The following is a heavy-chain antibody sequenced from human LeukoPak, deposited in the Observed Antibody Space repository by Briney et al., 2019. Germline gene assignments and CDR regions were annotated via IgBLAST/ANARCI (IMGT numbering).Heavy chain of an antibody. CDR2: ISGNGGNT. CDR3: VITSATGPLDY. V-gene: IGHV3-64D*09. J-gene: IGHJ4*02. CDR1: GFTFSSYA. Sequence: GGSLRLSCSASGFTFSSYAMHWVRQAPGKGLEYVSAISGNGGNTYYADSLKGRFTISRDNSKNTLYLQMISLRVEDTAVYYCVITSATGPLDYWGQGTLVTVSS. D-gene: IGHD6-6*01.